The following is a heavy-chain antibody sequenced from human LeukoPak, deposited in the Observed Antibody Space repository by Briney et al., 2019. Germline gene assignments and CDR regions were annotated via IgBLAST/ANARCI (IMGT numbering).Heavy chain of an antibody. CDR2: IYYSGST. V-gene: IGHV4-59*01. D-gene: IGHD2-2*01. CDR3: ARDTADPGYYYYYMDV. CDR1: GGSISSYY. J-gene: IGHJ6*03. Sequence: SETLSLTCTASGGSISSYYWSWIRQPPGKGLEWIGYIYYSGSTTYNPSLKSRVTISVDTSKNKFSLKLSSVTAADTAVYYCARDTADPGYYYYYMDVWGKGTTVTVSS.